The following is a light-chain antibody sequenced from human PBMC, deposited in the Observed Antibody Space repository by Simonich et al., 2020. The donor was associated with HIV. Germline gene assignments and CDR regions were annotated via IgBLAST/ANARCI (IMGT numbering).Light chain of an antibody. CDR1: RSDVGGYNY. J-gene: IGLJ3*02. CDR2: DVS. CDR3: CSYAGSYIFVL. Sequence: QSALTQPRSVSGSPGQSVTISCTGTRSDVGGYNYVSWYQQHPGKAPPPMIYDVSKRPSGVPDRFSGSKFGNTASLTISGLQAEDEAHYYCCSYAGSYIFVLFGGGTKLTVV. V-gene: IGLV2-11*01.